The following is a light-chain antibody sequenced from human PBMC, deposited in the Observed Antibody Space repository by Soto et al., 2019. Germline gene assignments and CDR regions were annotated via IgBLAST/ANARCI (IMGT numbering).Light chain of an antibody. CDR2: EVT. Sequence: QSALTQPASVSGSPGQSITISCTGTSSDVGGYNYVSWYQHHPGKAPKLIIYEVTYRPSGVSNRFSGSKSGYTASLTISGLQAEDEADYYCNSQTNSGIRVFGTGTKLTVL. CDR1: SSDVGGYNY. CDR3: NSQTNSGIRV. V-gene: IGLV2-14*01. J-gene: IGLJ1*01.